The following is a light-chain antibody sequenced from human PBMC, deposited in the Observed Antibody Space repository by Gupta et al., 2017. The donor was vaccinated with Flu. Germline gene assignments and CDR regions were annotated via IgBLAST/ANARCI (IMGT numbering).Light chain of an antibody. J-gene: IGKJ4*01. CDR3: QQRYNWPLT. Sequence: DIVLTQSPATLSSSPGERATLSCRASQGLTTYLPWYQQKPGQAPRLLIYEASNRATGIPARFSGSGSGTDFTLTISSLEPEGFAVYDCQQRYNWPLTFGGGTKVEIK. CDR1: QGLTTY. V-gene: IGKV3-11*01. CDR2: EAS.